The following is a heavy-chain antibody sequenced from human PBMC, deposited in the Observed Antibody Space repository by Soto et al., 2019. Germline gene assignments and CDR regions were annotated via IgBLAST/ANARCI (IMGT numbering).Heavy chain of an antibody. Sequence: ESGGGVVQPGRSLRLSCAASGFTFNNYGMHWVRQAPGKGLEWLAVIWNDGSNNYYANSVKGRFTISRDNSKNTLYQQMNSLRAEDTAVYYCARRQIPPPTRGAANARGGMDVWGQGTTVTVSS. CDR3: ARRQIPPPTRGAANARGGMDV. CDR1: GFTFNNYG. J-gene: IGHJ6*02. CDR2: IWNDGSNN. V-gene: IGHV3-33*01. D-gene: IGHD6-13*01.